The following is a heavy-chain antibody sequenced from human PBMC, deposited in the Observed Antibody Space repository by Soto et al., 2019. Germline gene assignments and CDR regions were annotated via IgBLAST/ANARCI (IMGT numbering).Heavy chain of an antibody. J-gene: IGHJ4*02. D-gene: IGHD3-16*02. CDR3: AKVRDPTPNCVIGFDY. V-gene: IGHV1-24*01. CDR2: FDPEDGET. Sequence: ASVKVSCKVSGYTLTELSMHWVRQAPGKGLEWMGGFDPEDGETIYAQKFQGRVTMTEDTSTDTAYMELSSLRSEDTAVYYCAKVRDPTPNCVIGFDYWGQGTLVTVSS. CDR1: GYTLTELS.